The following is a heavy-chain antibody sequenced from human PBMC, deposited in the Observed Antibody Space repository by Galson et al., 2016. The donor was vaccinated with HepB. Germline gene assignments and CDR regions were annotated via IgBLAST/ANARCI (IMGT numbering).Heavy chain of an antibody. Sequence: SLRLSCAASGFTFSSYGIHWVRQAPGKGLEWVAVIWYDGSNKYYADSVKGRFTISRDNSNNTLYLQMNSLRAEDTAMYYCVRDRSVYSGSYFDGVPFYYWGQGTLVTVSS. J-gene: IGHJ4*02. CDR2: IWYDGSNK. CDR1: GFTFSSYG. V-gene: IGHV3-33*01. CDR3: VRDRSVYSGSYFDGVPFYY. D-gene: IGHD1-26*01.